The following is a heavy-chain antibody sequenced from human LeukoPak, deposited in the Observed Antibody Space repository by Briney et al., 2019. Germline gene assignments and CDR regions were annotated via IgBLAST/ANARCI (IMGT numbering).Heavy chain of an antibody. CDR2: ISSSGTT. CDR1: GGSIIGSSYY. Sequence: SETLSLTCTVPGGSIIGSSYYWGWSRQHPGEGLEWIGSISSSGTTYYNPSLKSRVTISVDTSKNQISLKLRFVTAADTAVYYCARRLAGTTPGHYWGQGTLVTISS. V-gene: IGHV4-39*01. D-gene: IGHD2/OR15-2a*01. CDR3: ARRLAGTTPGHY. J-gene: IGHJ4*02.